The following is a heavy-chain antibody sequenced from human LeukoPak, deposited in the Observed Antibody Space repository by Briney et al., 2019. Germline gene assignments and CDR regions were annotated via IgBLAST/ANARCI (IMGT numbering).Heavy chain of an antibody. Sequence: SETLSLTCTVSGGSISSYYWSWIRQPPGKGLEWIGYIYYSGSTNYNPSLKSRVTISVDTSKNQFSLKLSSVTAADTAVYYCARQTYSSGWRYIFDYWGQGTLVTVSS. CDR1: GGSISSYY. D-gene: IGHD6-19*01. CDR3: ARQTYSSGWRYIFDY. V-gene: IGHV4-59*08. J-gene: IGHJ4*02. CDR2: IYYSGST.